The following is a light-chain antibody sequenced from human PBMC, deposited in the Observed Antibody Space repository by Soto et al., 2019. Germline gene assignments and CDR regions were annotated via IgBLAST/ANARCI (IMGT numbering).Light chain of an antibody. Sequence: DIQMTQSPSSLSALVGDRVTITCRASQSISSYLNWYQQKPGKAPKLLIYAASSLQSGVPSRFSGGGSGTDFTLTISSLQPEDFATYYCQQSYSTPRTFGQGTKVDIK. CDR3: QQSYSTPRT. CDR1: QSISSY. CDR2: AAS. V-gene: IGKV1-39*01. J-gene: IGKJ1*01.